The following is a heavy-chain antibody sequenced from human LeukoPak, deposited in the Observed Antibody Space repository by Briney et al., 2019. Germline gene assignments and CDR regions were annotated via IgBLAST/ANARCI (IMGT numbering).Heavy chain of an antibody. CDR1: GGSISSSSYY. CDR3: ARGGKPNLLRIRQGNSALAHYWFDY. V-gene: IGHV4-39*01. J-gene: IGHJ4*02. Sequence: SETLSLTCTVSGGSISSSSYYWGWIRQPPGKGLEWIGSIYYSGSTYYNPSLKSRVTISVDTSKNQFSLKLSSVTAADTAVYYCARGGKPNLLRIRQGNSALAHYWFDYWGQGTLVTVSS. D-gene: IGHD4-23*01. CDR2: IYYSGST.